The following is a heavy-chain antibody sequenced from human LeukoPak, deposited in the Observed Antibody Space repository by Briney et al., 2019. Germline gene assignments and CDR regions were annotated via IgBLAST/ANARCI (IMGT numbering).Heavy chain of an antibody. J-gene: IGHJ5*02. Sequence: ASVKVSCKASGGTFSSYAISWVRQAPGQGLEWMGRIIPIFGTANYAQKFQGRVTITTDESTSTAYMELSSLRSEDTAVYYCASHYGSGSQNRYNWFDPWGQGTLVTVSS. V-gene: IGHV1-69*05. CDR3: ASHYGSGSQNRYNWFDP. CDR1: GGTFSSYA. CDR2: IIPIFGTA. D-gene: IGHD3-10*01.